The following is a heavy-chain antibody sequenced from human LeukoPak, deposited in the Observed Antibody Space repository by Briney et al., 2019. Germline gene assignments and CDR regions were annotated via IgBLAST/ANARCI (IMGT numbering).Heavy chain of an antibody. CDR3: ARGQVASVTIFGVVTYWFDP. CDR1: GGSISSGDYY. D-gene: IGHD3-3*01. Sequence: SETLSLTCTVSGGSISSGDYYWSWIRQPAGKGLEWIGRIYTSGSTNYNPSLKSRVTISVDTSKNQFSLKLSSVTAADTAVYYCARGQVASVTIFGVVTYWFDPWGQGTLVTVSS. V-gene: IGHV4-61*02. J-gene: IGHJ5*02. CDR2: IYTSGST.